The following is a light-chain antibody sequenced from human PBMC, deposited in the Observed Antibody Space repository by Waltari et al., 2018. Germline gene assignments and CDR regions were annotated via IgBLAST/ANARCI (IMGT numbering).Light chain of an antibody. V-gene: IGKV3-15*01. CDR1: QRVSSD. Sequence: EILMTQSPATLSVSPGERPTLPCRASQRVSSDLAWYQQKPGQPPRLLIYGASTRATGVPDRISGSGSGTDFTLTISSLQSEDFAIYYCQQYNNWPPLTFGGGTKVEIK. J-gene: IGKJ4*01. CDR2: GAS. CDR3: QQYNNWPPLT.